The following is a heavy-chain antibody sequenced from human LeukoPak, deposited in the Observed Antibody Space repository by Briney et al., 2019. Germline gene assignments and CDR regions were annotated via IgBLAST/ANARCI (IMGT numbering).Heavy chain of an antibody. V-gene: IGHV3-23*01. CDR2: ISGSGGNT. CDR3: AKAVGGLVQYYGMDV. J-gene: IGHJ6*02. Sequence: PGGSLRLSCAASGFTFSSYVMSWVRRAPGKGLEWVSGISGSGGNTYYADSVKGRFTISRDNSKNTLYLQMNSLRAEDTAVYHCAKAVGGLVQYYGMDVWGQGTTVTVSS. D-gene: IGHD6-19*01. CDR1: GFTFSSYV.